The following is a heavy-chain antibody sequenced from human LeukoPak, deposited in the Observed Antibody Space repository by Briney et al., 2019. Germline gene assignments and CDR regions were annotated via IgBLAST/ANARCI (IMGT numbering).Heavy chain of an antibody. CDR1: GFTFSSYE. CDR2: ISSSGSTI. D-gene: IGHD5-18*01. J-gene: IGHJ4*02. V-gene: IGHV3-48*03. CDR3: ARTEDTAMAYYFDY. Sequence: PGGSLRLSCAASGFTFSSYEMNWVRQAPGKGLEWVSYISSSGSTIYYADSVKGRFTISRDNAKNLLYLQMNSLRAEDTAVYYCARTEDTAMAYYFDYWGQGTLVTVSS.